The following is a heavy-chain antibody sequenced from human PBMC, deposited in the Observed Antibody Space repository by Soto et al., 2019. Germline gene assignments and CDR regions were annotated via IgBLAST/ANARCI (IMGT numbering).Heavy chain of an antibody. V-gene: IGHV4-34*01. CDR1: GGSFSGYY. CDR2: INHSGST. CDR3: ARAGYYYPFDP. D-gene: IGHD3-10*01. Sequence: LSLTCAVYGGSFSGYYWSWIRQPPGKGLEWIGEINHSGSTNYNPSLKSRVTISVDTSKNQFSLKLSSVTAADTAVYYCARAGYYYPFDPWGQGTLVTVPQ. J-gene: IGHJ5*02.